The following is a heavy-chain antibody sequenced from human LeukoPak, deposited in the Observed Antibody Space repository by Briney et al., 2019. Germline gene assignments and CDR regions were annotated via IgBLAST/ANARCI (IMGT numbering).Heavy chain of an antibody. Sequence: SQTLSLTCTVSGDSISSGDYYWSWIRQPAGKGLEWIGRISSGGSTNYNPSLKSRVTISVDTSKNQFSLKLSSVTAADTAVYFCARGPYSYDSSGAFDIWGQGTMVTVSS. CDR2: ISSGGST. CDR1: GDSISSGDYY. V-gene: IGHV4-61*02. J-gene: IGHJ3*02. CDR3: ARGPYSYDSSGAFDI. D-gene: IGHD3-22*01.